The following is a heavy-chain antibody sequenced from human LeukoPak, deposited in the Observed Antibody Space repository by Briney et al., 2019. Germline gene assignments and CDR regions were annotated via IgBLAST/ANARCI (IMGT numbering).Heavy chain of an antibody. Sequence: GASVTVSCKASGYTFTGYYMHWVRQAPGQGLEWMGWINPNSGGTNYAQKFQGRVTMTRDTSISTAYMELSRLRSDDTAVYYCARDRRYCSGGSCQPFDYWGQGTLVTVSS. CDR2: INPNSGGT. J-gene: IGHJ4*02. CDR1: GYTFTGYY. D-gene: IGHD2-15*01. CDR3: ARDRRYCSGGSCQPFDY. V-gene: IGHV1-2*02.